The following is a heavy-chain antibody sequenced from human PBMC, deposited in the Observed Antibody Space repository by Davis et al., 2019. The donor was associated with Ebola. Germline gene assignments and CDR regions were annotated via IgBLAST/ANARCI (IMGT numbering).Heavy chain of an antibody. D-gene: IGHD3-10*01. CDR2: IVVGSGNT. Sequence: SVKVSCKASGFPFTSSAVQWVRQARGQRLEWIGWIVVGSGNTNYAQKFQERVTITRDMSTSTAYMELSSLRSEDTAVYYCAALPYGSGSMDFDYWGQGTLVTVSS. J-gene: IGHJ4*02. CDR3: AALPYGSGSMDFDY. V-gene: IGHV1-58*01. CDR1: GFPFTSSA.